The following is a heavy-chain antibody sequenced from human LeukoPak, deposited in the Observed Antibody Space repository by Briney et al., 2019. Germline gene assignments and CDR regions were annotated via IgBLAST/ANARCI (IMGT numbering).Heavy chain of an antibody. J-gene: IGHJ3*02. CDR3: AIEPPYQPGAFDI. Sequence: SETLSLTCTVSGGSISSYYWRWIRQPPGKGLEWIGPIYYSGNPNYSPSLKSQVTISVDTSKNQFSMKLGSVTAADTAVYYCAIEPPYQPGAFDIWGQGTMVTVSS. CDR1: GGSISSYY. V-gene: IGHV4-59*08. CDR2: IYYSGNP. D-gene: IGHD2-2*01.